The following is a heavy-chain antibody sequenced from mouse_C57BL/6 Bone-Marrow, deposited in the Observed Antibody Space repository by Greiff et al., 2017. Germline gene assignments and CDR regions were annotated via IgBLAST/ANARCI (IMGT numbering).Heavy chain of an antibody. CDR2: ISYDGSN. J-gene: IGHJ2*01. CDR3: ARGRGGGLLYDY. V-gene: IGHV3-6*01. Sequence: EVKLMESGPGLVKPSQSLSLTCSVTGYSITSGYYWNWIRQFPGNKLEWMGYISYDGSNNYNPSLKNRISITRDTSKNQFFLKFNSVTTEDTATYYCARGRGGGLLYDYWGQGTTLTVSS. D-gene: IGHD2-1*01. CDR1: GYSITSGYY.